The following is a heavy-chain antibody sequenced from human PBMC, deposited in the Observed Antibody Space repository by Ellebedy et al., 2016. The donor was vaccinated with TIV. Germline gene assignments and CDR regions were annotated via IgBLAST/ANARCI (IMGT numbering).Heavy chain of an antibody. Sequence: PGGSLRLSCKGSGYIFNNYWIGWVRQLPGKGLEWMGVIYPGDSDTRYSPSFQGQVTISADKSITTAYLQWSSLKASDPASYYCARHEQLEARYYYGMDVWGQGTTVTVSS. CDR1: GYIFNNYW. V-gene: IGHV5-51*01. D-gene: IGHD3-3*01. CDR3: ARHEQLEARYYYGMDV. J-gene: IGHJ6*02. CDR2: IYPGDSDT.